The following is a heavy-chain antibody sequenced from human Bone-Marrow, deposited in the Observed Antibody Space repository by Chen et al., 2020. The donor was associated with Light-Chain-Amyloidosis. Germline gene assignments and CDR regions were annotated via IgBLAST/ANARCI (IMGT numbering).Heavy chain of an antibody. Sequence: EVQLEQSGPEVKKPGESLKISCKGSGYTFPNYWIGWVSQMPGKGLEWMGVISPDDSDARYSPSFEGQVTISADKSITTAYLQWRSLKASDTAMYYCARRRDGYNFDYWGQGTLVTVSS. CDR3: ARRRDGYNFDY. CDR1: GYTFPNYW. D-gene: IGHD5-12*01. J-gene: IGHJ4*02. V-gene: IGHV5-51*01. CDR2: ISPDDSDA.